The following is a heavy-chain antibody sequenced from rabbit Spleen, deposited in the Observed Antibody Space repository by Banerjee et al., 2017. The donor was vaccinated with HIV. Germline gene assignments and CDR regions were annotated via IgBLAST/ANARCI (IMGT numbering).Heavy chain of an antibody. V-gene: IGHV1S45*01. D-gene: IGHD2-1*01. CDR2: IGAGITYTT. CDR3: ARGSATMTMVITGYYFNL. Sequence: QEQLVESGGGLVQPEGSLTLTCTASGFSFGDRDVMCWVRQAPGKGPEWIACIGAGITYTTYYATWAKGRFTISKTSSTTVTLQMTSLTAADTATYFCARGSATMTMVITGYYFNLWGQGTLVTVS. CDR1: GFSFGDRDV. J-gene: IGHJ4*01.